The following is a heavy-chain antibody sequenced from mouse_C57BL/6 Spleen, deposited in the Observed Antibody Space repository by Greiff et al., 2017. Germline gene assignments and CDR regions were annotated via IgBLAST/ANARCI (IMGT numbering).Heavy chain of an antibody. CDR1: GYTFTSYW. D-gene: IGHD1-1*01. CDR3: ARHYYGSSYAMDY. Sequence: QVHVKQPGAELVKPGASVKMSCKASGYTFTSYWITWVKQRPGQGLEWIGDIYPGSGSTNYNEKFKSKATLTVDTSSSTAYMQLSSLTSEDSAVYYWARHYYGSSYAMDYWGQGTSVTVSS. CDR2: IYPGSGST. J-gene: IGHJ4*01. V-gene: IGHV1-55*01.